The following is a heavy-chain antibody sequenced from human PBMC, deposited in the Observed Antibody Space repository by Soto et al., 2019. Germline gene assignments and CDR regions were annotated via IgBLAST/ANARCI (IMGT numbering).Heavy chain of an antibody. CDR2: IYYSGST. CDR1: GGSISSGGYY. CDR3: ATYCSGGSCYLDY. V-gene: IGHV4-31*03. J-gene: IGHJ4*02. D-gene: IGHD2-15*01. Sequence: SETLSLTCTVSGGSISSGGYYWSWIRQHPGKGLEWIGYIYYSGSTYYNPSLKSRVTISVDTSKNQFSLKLSSVTAADTAVYYCATYCSGGSCYLDYWGQGTLVTVSS.